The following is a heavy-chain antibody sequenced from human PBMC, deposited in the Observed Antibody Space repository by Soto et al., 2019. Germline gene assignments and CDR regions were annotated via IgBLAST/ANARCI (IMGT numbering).Heavy chain of an antibody. CDR2: IYYSGST. D-gene: IGHD3-10*01. J-gene: IGHJ4*02. CDR3: ARSITYYYGSGSYDY. V-gene: IGHV4-59*08. Sequence: SETLSLTCTVSGGSISSYYWSWIRQPPGKGLEWIGYIYYSGSTNYNPSLKSRVTISVDTSKNQFSLKLSSVTAADTAVYYCARSITYYYGSGSYDYWGQGTLVTVSS. CDR1: GGSISSYY.